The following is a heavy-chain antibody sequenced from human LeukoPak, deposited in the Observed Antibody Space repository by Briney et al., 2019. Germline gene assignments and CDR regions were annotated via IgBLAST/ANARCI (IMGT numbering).Heavy chain of an antibody. D-gene: IGHD2-2*01. CDR1: GFTFSSYA. V-gene: IGHV3-23*01. Sequence: PGGSLRLSCAASGFTFSSYAMSWVRQAPGKGLEWVSAISGSGGSTYYADSVKGRFTIPRDDSKNTAYLQMNSLKTEDTAVYYCARSAYCSSTSCYRFDYWGQGTLVTVSS. CDR2: ISGSGGST. CDR3: ARSAYCSSTSCYRFDY. J-gene: IGHJ4*02.